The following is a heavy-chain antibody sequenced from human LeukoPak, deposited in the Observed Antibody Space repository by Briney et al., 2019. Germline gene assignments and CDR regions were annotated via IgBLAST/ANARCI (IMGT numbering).Heavy chain of an antibody. Sequence: SETLSLTCTVSGGSISSHYWSWIRQPPGKGLEWIGYIYYSGSTNYNPSLKSRVTISVDTSKNQFSLKLSSVTAADTAVYYCARGGSYYLWSYYFDYWGQGTLVTVSS. CDR1: GGSISSHY. CDR3: ARGGSYYLWSYYFDY. V-gene: IGHV4-59*11. D-gene: IGHD1-26*01. CDR2: IYYSGST. J-gene: IGHJ4*02.